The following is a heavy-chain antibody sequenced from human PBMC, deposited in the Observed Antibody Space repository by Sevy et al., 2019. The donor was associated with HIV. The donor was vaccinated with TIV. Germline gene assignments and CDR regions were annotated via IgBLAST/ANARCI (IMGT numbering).Heavy chain of an antibody. D-gene: IGHD6-6*01. CDR2: ISGSGGST. Sequence: GGPLRLSCAASGFTFSSYAMSWVRQAPGKGLEWVSAISGSGGSTYYADSVKGRFTISRDNSKNTLYLQMNSLRAEDTAVYYCAKPPEYSSSSPFDYWGQGTLVTVS. J-gene: IGHJ4*02. V-gene: IGHV3-23*01. CDR1: GFTFSSYA. CDR3: AKPPEYSSSSPFDY.